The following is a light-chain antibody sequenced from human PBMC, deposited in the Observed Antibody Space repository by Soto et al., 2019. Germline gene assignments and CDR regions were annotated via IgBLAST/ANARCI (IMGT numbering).Light chain of an antibody. CDR3: MQPLENFRT. CDR2: LGS. J-gene: IGKJ1*01. Sequence: DVVMTQTPLSLSVAPGQPASVSCKSSQSLLHITGETFLFWYLQKPGQSPQLLIYLGSNRASGVPDRFSGSGSDTYFTLEISRVEADDVGVYYCMQPLENFRTFGQGTKVDIK. CDR1: QSLLHITGETF. V-gene: IGKV2-28*01.